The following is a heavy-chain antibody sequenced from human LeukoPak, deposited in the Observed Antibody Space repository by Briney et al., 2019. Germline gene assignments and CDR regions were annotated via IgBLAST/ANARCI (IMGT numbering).Heavy chain of an antibody. J-gene: IGHJ4*02. CDR3: AREAELARWLQPTDY. Sequence: TQTLSLTCTVSGGSISSGGYYWSCIRQHPGKGLEWIGCIYYSGSTYYNPSLKSRVTISVDTSKNQFSLKLSSVTAADTAVYYSAREAELARWLQPTDYWGQGTLVTVSS. CDR1: GGSISSGGYY. CDR2: IYYSGST. V-gene: IGHV4-31*03. D-gene: IGHD5-24*01.